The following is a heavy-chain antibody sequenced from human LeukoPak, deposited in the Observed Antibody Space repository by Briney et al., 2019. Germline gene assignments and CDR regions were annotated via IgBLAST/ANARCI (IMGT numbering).Heavy chain of an antibody. J-gene: IGHJ4*02. D-gene: IGHD2-21*01. V-gene: IGHV4-39*01. CDR3: ARSRIGYFDY. CDR2: IYYTGGT. Sequence: PSETLSLTCTVTGGSFSSSNSYWGWIRQPPGKGLEWIGSIYYTGGTYHNPSLKSRVTISVDTSKNQFSLELSSVTAADTAVYYCARSRIGYFDYWGQGTRVTVSS. CDR1: GGSFSSSNSY.